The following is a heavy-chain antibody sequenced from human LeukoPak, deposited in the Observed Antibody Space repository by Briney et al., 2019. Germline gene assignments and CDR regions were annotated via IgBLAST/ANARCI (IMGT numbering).Heavy chain of an antibody. CDR2: IYYSGST. J-gene: IGHJ6*03. Sequence: SETLSLTCTVSGGSISSSSYYWGWIRQPPGKGLEWIGSIYYSGSTYYNPSLKSRVTISVDTSKNQFSLKLSSVTAADTAVYYCARESISSSSWYSSYYYMDVWGKGTTATVSS. CDR1: GGSISSSSYY. V-gene: IGHV4-39*07. CDR3: ARESISSSSWYSSYYYMDV. D-gene: IGHD6-13*01.